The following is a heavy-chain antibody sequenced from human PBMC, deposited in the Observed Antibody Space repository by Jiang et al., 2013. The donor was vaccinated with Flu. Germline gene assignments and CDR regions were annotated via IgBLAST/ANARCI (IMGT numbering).Heavy chain of an antibody. D-gene: IGHD5-18*01. J-gene: IGHJ4*02. Sequence: PPGKGLEWIGSVYYGGSTYYNPSLKSRVIISADTSKNQFSLKLSSVTAADTAVYFCARTVLHTAGDYWGQGTLVTVSS. CDR3: ARTVLHTAGDY. CDR2: VYYGGST. V-gene: IGHV4-39*01.